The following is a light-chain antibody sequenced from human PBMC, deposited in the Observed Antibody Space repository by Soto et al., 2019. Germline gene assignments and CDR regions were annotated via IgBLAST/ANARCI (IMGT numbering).Light chain of an antibody. Sequence: IVLTQSPGTLSLSPWEGLTLSCRASQTVTSSYLAWYQHKPGQAPRLLIYGGSTKATGTPDRFSGSGSGTDFTLTISSLEPEDFAIYYCQQRQYWPPITFGHGTRLEIK. CDR3: QQRQYWPPIT. J-gene: IGKJ5*01. CDR1: QTVTSSY. V-gene: IGKV3D-20*02. CDR2: GGS.